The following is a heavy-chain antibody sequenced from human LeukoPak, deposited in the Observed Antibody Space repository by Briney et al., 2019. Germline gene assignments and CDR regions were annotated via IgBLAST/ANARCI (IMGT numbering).Heavy chain of an antibody. V-gene: IGHV3-66*01. J-gene: IGHJ4*02. CDR1: GFTVSSNY. CDR3: ARNYYDSRGY. Sequence: GGSLRLSCAASGFTVSSNYMSWVRQAPGKGLEWVSVIYSGGSIYYADSVKGRFTISRDNSKNTLYLQMNSLRAEDTAVYYCARNYYDSRGYWGQGTLVTVSS. CDR2: IYSGGSI. D-gene: IGHD3-22*01.